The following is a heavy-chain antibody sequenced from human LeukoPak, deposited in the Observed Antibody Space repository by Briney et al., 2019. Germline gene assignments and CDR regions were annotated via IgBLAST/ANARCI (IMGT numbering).Heavy chain of an antibody. CDR3: ARDTSSENAFDI. D-gene: IGHD3-22*01. V-gene: IGHV4-4*07. CDR2: IYTSGST. Sequence: SETLSLTCAVYGGSFSGYYWSWIRQPAGKGLEWIGRIYTSGSTNYNPSLKSRVTISVDTSKNQFSLKLSSVTAADTAVYYCARDTSSENAFDIWGQGTMVTVSS. J-gene: IGHJ3*02. CDR1: GGSFSGYY.